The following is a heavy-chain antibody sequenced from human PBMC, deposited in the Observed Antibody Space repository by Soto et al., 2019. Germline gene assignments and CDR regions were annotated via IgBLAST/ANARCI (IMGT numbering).Heavy chain of an antibody. J-gene: IGHJ6*02. CDR2: IIPIFGTA. V-gene: IGHV1-69*13. CDR1: GGTFSSYA. CDR3: SNIVVVPAAPYYYYYGMDV. Sequence: SVKVSCKASGGTFSSYAISWVRQAPGQGLEWMGGIIPIFGTANYAQKFQGRVTITADESTSTAYMELSSLSFEDTAVYYCSNIVVVPAAPYYYYYGMDVWGQGTTVTVSS. D-gene: IGHD2-2*01.